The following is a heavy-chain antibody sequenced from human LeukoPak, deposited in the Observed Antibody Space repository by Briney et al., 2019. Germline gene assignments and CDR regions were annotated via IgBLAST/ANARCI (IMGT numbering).Heavy chain of an antibody. J-gene: IGHJ4*02. CDR1: GYTFTSYD. D-gene: IGHD3-3*01. CDR2: MNPNSGNT. Sequence: ASVKVSCKASGYTFTSYDINWVRQATGQGLEWMGWMNPNSGNTGYAQKFQGRVTMTRNTSISTAYMELSSLRSEDTAVYYCARGRFWSGYYRSGLGYWGQGTLVTVSS. V-gene: IGHV1-8*01. CDR3: ARGRFWSGYYRSGLGY.